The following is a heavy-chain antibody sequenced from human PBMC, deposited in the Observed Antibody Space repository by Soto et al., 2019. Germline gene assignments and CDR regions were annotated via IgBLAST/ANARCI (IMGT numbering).Heavy chain of an antibody. CDR2: ISSSSNYI. CDR3: ARVTVTGWCLDY. Sequence: GGSLRLSCAASGFTFSSYSMNWVRQAPGKGLEWVSSISSSSNYIYYADSVKGRFTISRDNAKNSLYLQMNSLRAEDTAVYYCARVTVTGWCLDYWGQGALVTVS. V-gene: IGHV3-21*01. D-gene: IGHD6-19*01. J-gene: IGHJ4*02. CDR1: GFTFSSYS.